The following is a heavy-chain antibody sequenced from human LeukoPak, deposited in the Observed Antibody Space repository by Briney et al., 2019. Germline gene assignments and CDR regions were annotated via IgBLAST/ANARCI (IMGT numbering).Heavy chain of an antibody. CDR2: INPSGGST. D-gene: IGHD2-15*01. J-gene: IGHJ6*03. CDR3: ARGDVIVVVAATMDYYYMDV. CDR1: GYTLTRYY. V-gene: IGHV1-46*01. Sequence: ASVKVSCKASGYTLTRYYMHWVRQAPGQGLEWMGTINPSGGSTRDAERFQGRVTMTRDISTSTVYMELSSLRSEDTAVYYCARGDVIVVVAATMDYYYMDVWGKGTTVPVSS.